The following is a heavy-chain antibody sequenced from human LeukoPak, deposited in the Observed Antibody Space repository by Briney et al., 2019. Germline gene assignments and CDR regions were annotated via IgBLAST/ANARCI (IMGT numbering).Heavy chain of an antibody. Sequence: GASVKLSGKASGYTVTGYYMHWVRQAPGQGLEWMGWINPNSGGTNYAQKFQVRVTMTRDTSISTAYMELSRLRSDDTAVYYCARDKYYYDSSGYYPDYWGQGTLVTVSS. D-gene: IGHD3-22*01. J-gene: IGHJ4*02. CDR1: GYTVTGYY. CDR3: ARDKYYYDSSGYYPDY. CDR2: INPNSGGT. V-gene: IGHV1-2*02.